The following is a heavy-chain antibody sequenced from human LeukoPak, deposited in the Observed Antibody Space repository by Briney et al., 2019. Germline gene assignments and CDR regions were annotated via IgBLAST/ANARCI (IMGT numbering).Heavy chain of an antibody. CDR1: GGSISSGSYY. V-gene: IGHV4-39*01. D-gene: IGHD2/OR15-2a*01. J-gene: IGHJ4*02. Sequence: PSETLSLTCTVSGGSISSGSYYWGWIRQPPGKGLEYIGSIYYSGSTYYNPSLKSRVTISVDTSKNQFSLKLSSVTAADTAVYYCARSPPSSWNSNSPFDYWGQGTLVTVSS. CDR2: IYYSGST. CDR3: ARSPPSSWNSNSPFDY.